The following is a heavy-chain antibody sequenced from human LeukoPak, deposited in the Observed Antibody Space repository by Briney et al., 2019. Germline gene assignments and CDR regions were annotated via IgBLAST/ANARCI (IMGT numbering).Heavy chain of an antibody. Sequence: SETLSLTCTVSAGSISSYYWSWIRQPQRKGLEWIGYIYCSESTNYTPSLKSRVTRSVDTSKNQYSLKLSSVTAADTAVYYCARSSGGWYHQRGPFDYWGQGTLVTVSS. CDR2: IYCSEST. V-gene: IGHV4-59*08. CDR3: ARSSGGWYHQRGPFDY. CDR1: AGSISSYY. D-gene: IGHD6-19*01. J-gene: IGHJ4*02.